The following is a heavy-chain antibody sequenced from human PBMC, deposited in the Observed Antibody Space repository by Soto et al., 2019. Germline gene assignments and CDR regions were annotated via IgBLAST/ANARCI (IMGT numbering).Heavy chain of an antibody. CDR2: ISGSGGST. CDR3: AKVRYDFWSGYYLAY. D-gene: IGHD3-3*01. J-gene: IGHJ4*02. CDR1: GFTFSSYA. V-gene: IGHV3-23*01. Sequence: EVQLLESGGGLVQPGGSLRLSCAASGFTFSSYAMSWVRQAPGKGLEWVSAISGSGGSTYYADSVKGRFTISRDNSKNTLYLQMNSLRVEDTAVYYCAKVRYDFWSGYYLAYWGQGTLVTVSS.